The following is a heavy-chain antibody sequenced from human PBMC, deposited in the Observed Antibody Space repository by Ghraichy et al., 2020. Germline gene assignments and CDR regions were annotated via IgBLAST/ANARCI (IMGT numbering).Heavy chain of an antibody. V-gene: IGHV4-59*01. Sequence: SENLSLTCTVSGDSIKNYDWSWIRQSPGKGLEWIANIYDSGSTNNKTNYNPSLKSRVIMSLDTSRNQISLRLTSLTAADTATYYCARELRRAEFDNWGQGTLVTVSS. CDR1: GDSIKNYD. CDR2: IYDSGSTNNKT. J-gene: IGHJ4*02. CDR3: ARELRRAEFDN.